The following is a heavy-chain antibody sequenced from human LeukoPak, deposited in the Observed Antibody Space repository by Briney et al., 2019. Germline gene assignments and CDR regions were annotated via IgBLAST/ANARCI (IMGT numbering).Heavy chain of an antibody. V-gene: IGHV1-3*01. CDR3: ARDHYEQLIDY. Sequence: ASVKVSCKVSGYTFISYAMHWVRQAPGQRLEWMGWINAGKGNTKYSQKFQGRVTITRDTSANTAYMELSSLRSEDTAVYYCARDHYEQLIDYWGQGTPVTVSP. CDR1: GYTFISYA. D-gene: IGHD6-13*01. CDR2: INAGKGNT. J-gene: IGHJ4*02.